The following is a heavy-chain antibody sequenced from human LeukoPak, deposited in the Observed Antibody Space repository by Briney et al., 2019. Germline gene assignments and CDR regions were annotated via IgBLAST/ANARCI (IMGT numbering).Heavy chain of an antibody. CDR2: IYYSGST. CDR1: GGSISSGGYY. V-gene: IGHV4-31*03. D-gene: IGHD4-23*01. J-gene: IGHJ4*02. Sequence: SETLSLTCTVSGGSISSGGYYWSWIRQHPGKGLERIGNIYYSGSTSYNPSLKSRVTISVDTSKNQFSLKLSSVTAADTAVYYCARDGGGNYFDYRGQGTLVTVSS. CDR3: ARDGGGNYFDY.